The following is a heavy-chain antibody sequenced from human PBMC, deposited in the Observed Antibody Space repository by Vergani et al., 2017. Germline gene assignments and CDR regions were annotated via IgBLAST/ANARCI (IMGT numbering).Heavy chain of an antibody. Sequence: QVQLQESGPGLVRPSQTLSLTCTVSGGSISRGSYYWSWFRQPAGKGLEWIGRFYTGGGTSYNPSLKSRVTISVDTSKNQFSLQLSSVTAADTAVNYCARDPLYSTTGPFLRLDKDVWGQGNTVTGSS. D-gene: IGHD6-13*01. V-gene: IGHV4-61*02. CDR2: FYTGGGT. J-gene: IGHJ6*01. CDR1: GGSISRGSYY. CDR3: ARDPLYSTTGPFLRLDKDV.